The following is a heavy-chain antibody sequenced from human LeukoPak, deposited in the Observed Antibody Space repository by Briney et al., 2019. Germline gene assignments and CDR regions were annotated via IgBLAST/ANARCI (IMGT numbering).Heavy chain of an antibody. D-gene: IGHD3-10*01. CDR2: ISYGGSNK. CDR3: ALTMVRGVIISDPYFDY. Sequence: PGRSLRLSCTASGFTFSSYAMHWVRQAPGKGLEWVAVISYGGSNKYYADSVKGRFTISRDNSKNTLYLQMNSLRAEDTAVYYCALTMVRGVIISDPYFDYWGQGTLVTVSS. CDR1: GFTFSSYA. V-gene: IGHV3-30*04. J-gene: IGHJ4*02.